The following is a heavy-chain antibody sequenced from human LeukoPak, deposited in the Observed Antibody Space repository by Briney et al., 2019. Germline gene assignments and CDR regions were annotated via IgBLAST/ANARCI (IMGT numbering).Heavy chain of an antibody. J-gene: IGHJ6*02. Sequence: SGTLSLTCTFSGASISTGGYYWTWIRQPPGEGLEWIGYIYYTGSVDYNPSLKSRLTISLDTSKNQFSLKLNSVTAADTAVYYCAREHTYYFGSQTSTLDVWGHGTAVTVSS. D-gene: IGHD3-10*01. CDR3: AREHTYYFGSQTSTLDV. CDR2: IYYTGSV. CDR1: GASISTGGYY. V-gene: IGHV4-31*03.